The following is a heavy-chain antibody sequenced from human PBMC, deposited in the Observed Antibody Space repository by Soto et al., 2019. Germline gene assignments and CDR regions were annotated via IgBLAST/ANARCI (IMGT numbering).Heavy chain of an antibody. CDR2: ISAYNGNT. CDR3: ARDRDYYGSGSSPFDY. V-gene: IGHV1-18*04. Sequence: QVQLVQSGAEVKKPGASVKVSCKASGYTFTSYGISRVRQAPGQGLEWMGWISAYNGNTNYAQKLQGRVTMTTDTSTSTAYMELRSLRSDDTAVYYCARDRDYYGSGSSPFDYWGQGTLVTVSS. D-gene: IGHD3-10*01. J-gene: IGHJ4*02. CDR1: GYTFTSYG.